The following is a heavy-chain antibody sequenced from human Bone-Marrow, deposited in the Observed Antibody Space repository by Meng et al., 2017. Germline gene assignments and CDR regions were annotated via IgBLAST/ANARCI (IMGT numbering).Heavy chain of an antibody. J-gene: IGHJ4*02. CDR2: ISWNSGSI. V-gene: IGHV3-9*01. Sequence: SLKISCAASGFTFDDYAMHWVRQAPGKGLEWVSGISWNSGSIGYADSVKGRFTVSRDNAKNSLFLQMNSLRGEDTALYYCAKLAKRAPSDYWGQGTLVTVSS. CDR3: AKLAKRAPSDY. D-gene: IGHD5-24*01. CDR1: GFTFDDYA.